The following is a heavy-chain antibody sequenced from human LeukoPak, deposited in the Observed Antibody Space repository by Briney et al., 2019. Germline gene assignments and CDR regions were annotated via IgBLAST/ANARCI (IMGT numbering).Heavy chain of an antibody. CDR2: INPNSGGT. Sequence: ASVKVSCKASGYTFTGYYMHWARQAPGQGLEWMGWINPNSGGTNYAQKFQGRVTMTRDTSIIVYMDLSRLRSDDTAVYYCARGAHYHDSSDGYDYWGQGTLVTVSS. V-gene: IGHV1-2*02. D-gene: IGHD3-22*01. J-gene: IGHJ4*02. CDR3: ARGAHYHDSSDGYDY. CDR1: GYTFTGYY.